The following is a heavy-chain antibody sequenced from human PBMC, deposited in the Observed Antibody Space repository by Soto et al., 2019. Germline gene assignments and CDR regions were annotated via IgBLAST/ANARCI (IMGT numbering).Heavy chain of an antibody. Sequence: EVQLVESGGGLVQPGGSLRLSCAASGFTFSDHSMDWVRQAPGKGLEWVGRTRNKANSYTTEYAASVKGRFTISRDDSKNSLYLQMNSLKTEDTAVYYCARAAYYYYGMDVWGQGTTVTVSS. J-gene: IGHJ6*02. CDR1: GFTFSDHS. CDR2: TRNKANSYTT. CDR3: ARAAYYYYGMDV. V-gene: IGHV3-72*01.